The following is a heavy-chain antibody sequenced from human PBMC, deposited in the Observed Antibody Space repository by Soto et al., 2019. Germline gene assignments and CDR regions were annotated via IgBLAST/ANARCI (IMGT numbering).Heavy chain of an antibody. D-gene: IGHD4-4*01. V-gene: IGHV3-30*18. CDR1: GFTFRSYG. Sequence: PGGSLRLSCAASGFTFRSYGMHWVRQAPGKGLEWVAVISYDGSNKYYADSVKGRFTISRDNSKNTLYLQMNSLRAEDTAVYYCEKDRRPRVTTFLFDSWGRGPRVTVSS. CDR3: EKDRRPRVTTFLFDS. J-gene: IGHJ4*02. CDR2: ISYDGSNK.